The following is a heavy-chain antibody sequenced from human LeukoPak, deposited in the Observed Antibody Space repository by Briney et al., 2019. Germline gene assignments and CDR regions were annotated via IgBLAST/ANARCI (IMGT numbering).Heavy chain of an antibody. J-gene: IGHJ6*02. CDR3: ARASSPPDYDILTGYYYYYGMDV. D-gene: IGHD3-9*01. CDR1: GGSISSSNW. V-gene: IGHV4-4*02. Sequence: SETLSLTCAVSGGSISSSNWWSWVRQPPGKGLEWIGEIYHSGSTNYNPSLKSRVTISVDKSKNQFSLKLSSVTAADTAVYYCARASSPPDYDILTGYYYYYGMDVWGQGTTVTVSS. CDR2: IYHSGST.